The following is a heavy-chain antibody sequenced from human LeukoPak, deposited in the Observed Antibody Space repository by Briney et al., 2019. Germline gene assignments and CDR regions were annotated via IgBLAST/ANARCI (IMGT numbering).Heavy chain of an antibody. CDR1: GGSISSSSYY. J-gene: IGHJ6*04. D-gene: IGHD1-26*01. Sequence: SETLSLTCTVSGGSISSSSYYWGWIRQPPGKGLEWIGEINHSGSTNYNPSLKSRVTISVDTSKNQFSLKLSSVTAADTAVYYCARRGLGAGMDVWGKGTTVTVSS. V-gene: IGHV4-39*07. CDR3: ARRGLGAGMDV. CDR2: INHSGST.